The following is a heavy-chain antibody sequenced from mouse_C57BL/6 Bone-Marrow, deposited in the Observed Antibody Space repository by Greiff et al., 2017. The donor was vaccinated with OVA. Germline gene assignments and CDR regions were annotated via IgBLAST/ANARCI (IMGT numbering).Heavy chain of an antibody. Sequence: EVKLVQSGGGLVQPGDSLSLSCAASGFTFTNYYMSWVRQPPGKALEWLAFIRNKPNGSTTEYSASVKGRFTISRDNSQSILYLQMNALRAEDSATYSGARYKGRVAVDYFDYWGQGTALTVSS. CDR3: ARYKGRVAVDYFDY. CDR1: GFTFTNYY. CDR2: IRNKPNGSTT. J-gene: IGHJ2*01. V-gene: IGHV7-3*01. D-gene: IGHD1-1*01.